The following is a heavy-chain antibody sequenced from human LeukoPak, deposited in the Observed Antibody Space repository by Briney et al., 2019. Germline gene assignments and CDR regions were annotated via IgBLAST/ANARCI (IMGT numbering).Heavy chain of an antibody. Sequence: EASVKVSCKASGYTFTGYYMHWVRQAPGQGLEWMGWINPNSGGTNYAQKFQGRVTMTRDTSISTAYMELSSVTAADTAVYYCARVSIVATNYFDYWGQGTLVTVSS. CDR2: INPNSGGT. D-gene: IGHD5-12*01. V-gene: IGHV1-2*02. CDR1: GYTFTGYY. CDR3: ARVSIVATNYFDY. J-gene: IGHJ4*02.